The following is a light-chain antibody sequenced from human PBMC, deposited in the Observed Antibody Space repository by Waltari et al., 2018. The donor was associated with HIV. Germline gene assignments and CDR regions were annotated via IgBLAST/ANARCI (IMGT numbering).Light chain of an antibody. Sequence: QSALTQPASVSGSPGQSITISCTGTSSDVGGYNYVSWYQQHPGKAPKLMLYEVSNRPSGVSNRFSGAKSGNTASRTISGLQAEDEADYYCSSYTSSSTVVFGGGTKLTVL. J-gene: IGLJ2*01. CDR3: SSYTSSSTVV. CDR1: SSDVGGYNY. V-gene: IGLV2-14*01. CDR2: EVS.